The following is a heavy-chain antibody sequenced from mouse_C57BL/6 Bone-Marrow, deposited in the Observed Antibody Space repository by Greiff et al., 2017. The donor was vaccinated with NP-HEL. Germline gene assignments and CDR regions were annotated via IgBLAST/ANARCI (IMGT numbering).Heavy chain of an antibody. V-gene: IGHV3-6*01. J-gene: IGHJ1*03. D-gene: IGHD2-2*01. Sequence: ESGPGLVKPSQSLSLTCSVSGYSITSCYYWNWIRQFPGNKLEWMGYISYDGSNNYNPSLKNRISITRDTSKNQFFLKLNSVTTEDTATYYCARDGYGYDDWYFDVWGTGTTVTVSS. CDR2: ISYDGSN. CDR1: GYSITSCYY. CDR3: ARDGYGYDDWYFDV.